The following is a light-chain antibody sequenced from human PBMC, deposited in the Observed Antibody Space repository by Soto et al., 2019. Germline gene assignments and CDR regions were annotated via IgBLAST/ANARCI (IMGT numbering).Light chain of an antibody. V-gene: IGKV3-15*01. CDR1: QNIGDN. J-gene: IGKJ1*01. CDR3: QKYNILPEP. Sequence: EIVLTQSPGTLSLSPGERATLSCTASQNIGDNLAWYQQKPGQAPRLLIYDASIRATGVPARFSGSGSGTEFTLTISSFQSEDFAVYFCQKYNILPEPFDQGTKIDI. CDR2: DAS.